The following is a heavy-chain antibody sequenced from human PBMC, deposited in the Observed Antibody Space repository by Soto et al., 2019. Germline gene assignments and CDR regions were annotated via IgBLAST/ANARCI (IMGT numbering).Heavy chain of an antibody. J-gene: IGHJ4*02. CDR1: GRTFSYCA. Sequence: SVKVSCKAFGRTFSYCAISWVRQAPGQGLEWMAGILPIFGTADYAQKFQDRLTITADASTNTAYMELRSLRSDDTAVYYCASVPAPEGFGGSYFDFWGPGTLVTVSS. CDR3: ASVPAPEGFGGSYFDF. CDR2: ILPIFGTA. D-gene: IGHD3-16*01. V-gene: IGHV1-69*13.